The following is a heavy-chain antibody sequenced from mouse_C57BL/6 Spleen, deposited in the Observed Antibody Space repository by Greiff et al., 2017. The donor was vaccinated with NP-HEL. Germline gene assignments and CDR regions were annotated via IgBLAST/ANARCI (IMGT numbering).Heavy chain of an antibody. D-gene: IGHD1-1*01. CDR3: ARVPISYYAMDY. Sequence: EVQLQESGPGLVKPSQSLSLTCSVTGYSITSGYYWNWIRQFPGNKLEWMGYISYDGSNNYNPSLKNRISITRDTSKNQFFQKLNSVTTEDTATYYCARVPISYYAMDYWGQGTSVTVSS. J-gene: IGHJ4*01. CDR1: GYSITSGYY. V-gene: IGHV3-6*01. CDR2: ISYDGSN.